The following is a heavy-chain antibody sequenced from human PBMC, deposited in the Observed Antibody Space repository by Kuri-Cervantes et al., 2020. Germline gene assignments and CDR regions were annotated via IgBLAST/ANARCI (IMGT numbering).Heavy chain of an antibody. D-gene: IGHD3-22*01. CDR2: IYHSGST. V-gene: IGHV4-59*01. CDR3: ARVPIHYYDSSPYWYYFDK. CDR1: GDSISTYY. Sequence: GSLRLPCTVSGDSISTYYWSWIRQPPGEGLEWIANIYHSGSTYYNPSLKSRVTISIDTSKNQFSLRLTSVTAADTAVYYCARVPIHYYDSSPYWYYFDKWGQGTLVTVSS. J-gene: IGHJ4*02.